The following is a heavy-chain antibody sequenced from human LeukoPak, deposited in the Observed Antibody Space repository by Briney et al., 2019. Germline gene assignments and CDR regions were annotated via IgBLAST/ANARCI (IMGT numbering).Heavy chain of an antibody. CDR2: IYYSGST. J-gene: IGHJ4*02. V-gene: IGHV4-31*03. CDR1: GGSISSGGYY. D-gene: IGHD3-10*01. CDR3: ARDLVVRGVGFFDY. Sequence: PSETLSLTCTVSGGSISSGGYYWSWIRQHPGKGLEWIGYIYYSGSTYYNPSLKSRVTISVDTSKNQFSLKLSSVTAADTAVYYCARDLVVRGVGFFDYWGQGTLVTVSS.